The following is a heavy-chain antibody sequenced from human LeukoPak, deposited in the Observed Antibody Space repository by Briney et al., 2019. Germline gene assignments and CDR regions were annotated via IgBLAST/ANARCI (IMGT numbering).Heavy chain of an antibody. D-gene: IGHD6-19*01. CDR2: IYHTGST. Sequence: SETLSLTCTVSGGSISNYYRTWIRQPPGKGLEWISYIYHTGSTNYNPSLKSRLTISVDTSKNQFSLKLSSVTAADTAVYYCARDSRGSGWDYWYFDLWGRGTLVTVSS. CDR1: GGSISNYY. J-gene: IGHJ2*01. V-gene: IGHV4-59*01. CDR3: ARDSRGSGWDYWYFDL.